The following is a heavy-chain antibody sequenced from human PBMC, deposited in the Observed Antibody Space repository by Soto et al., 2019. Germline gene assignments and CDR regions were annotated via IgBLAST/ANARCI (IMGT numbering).Heavy chain of an antibody. CDR2: INPSGGST. D-gene: IGHD5-12*01. CDR3: VPRGDGYNEGFDY. J-gene: IGHJ4*02. V-gene: IGHV1-46*01. CDR1: GYTFTSYY. Sequence: ASVKVSCKASGYTFTSYYMHWVRQAPGQGLEWMGIINPSGGSTSYAQKFQGRVTMTRDTSTSTVYMELSSLRSEDTAEYYCVPRGDGYNEGFDYWGQGTLVTVPS.